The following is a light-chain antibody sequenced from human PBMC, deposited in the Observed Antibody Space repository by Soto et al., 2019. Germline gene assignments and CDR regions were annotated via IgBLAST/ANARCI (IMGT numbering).Light chain of an antibody. Sequence: QSALTQPASVSGSPGQSITISCTGTSSDVGGYNYVSWYQQHPGKAPKRMIYDVSNRPSGVSNRFSGSKSGHTASLPISGLQAEDEADYYCSSYTSSSPCVFGGGTKLTVL. CDR1: SSDVGGYNY. CDR3: SSYTSSSPCV. V-gene: IGLV2-14*01. CDR2: DVS. J-gene: IGLJ3*02.